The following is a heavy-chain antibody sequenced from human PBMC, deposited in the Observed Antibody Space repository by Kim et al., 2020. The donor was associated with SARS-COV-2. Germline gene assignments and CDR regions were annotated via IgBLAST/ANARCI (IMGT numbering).Heavy chain of an antibody. Sequence: SVKCRFTISRDNAKHSLYLQMNSLRAEDTALYYCAKDYVLGARVTTGVFDYWGQGTLVTVSS. J-gene: IGHJ4*02. CDR3: AKDYVLGARVTTGVFDY. D-gene: IGHD2-21*02. V-gene: IGHV3-9*01.